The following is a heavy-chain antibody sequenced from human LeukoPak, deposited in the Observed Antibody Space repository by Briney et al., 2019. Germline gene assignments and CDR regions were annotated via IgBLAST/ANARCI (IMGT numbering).Heavy chain of an antibody. CDR2: IYYSGST. CDR3: ARVGGYSYGYGFDY. V-gene: IGHV4-30-4*01. Sequence: SETLSLTCTVSGGSISSGDYYWSWIRQPPGKGLEWIGYIYYSGSTYYNPSLKSRVTISVDTSKNQFSLKLSSVTAADTAVYYCARVGGYSYGYGFDYWGQGTLATVSS. J-gene: IGHJ4*02. CDR1: GGSISSGDYY. D-gene: IGHD5-18*01.